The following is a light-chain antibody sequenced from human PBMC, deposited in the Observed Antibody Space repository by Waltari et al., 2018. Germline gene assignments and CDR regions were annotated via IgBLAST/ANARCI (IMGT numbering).Light chain of an antibody. V-gene: IGKV1-9*01. CDR2: AAS. J-gene: IGKJ4*01. CDR1: QGISTY. CDR3: LHLNNFPLS. Sequence: DIQLTQSPSFLSASVRDRVTITCRASQGISTYLAWYQQNPGKAPKLLIYAASTLQSDIPSRFSGSGSGTEFTLTISSLQPEDFATYYCLHLNNFPLSFGGGTKVELK.